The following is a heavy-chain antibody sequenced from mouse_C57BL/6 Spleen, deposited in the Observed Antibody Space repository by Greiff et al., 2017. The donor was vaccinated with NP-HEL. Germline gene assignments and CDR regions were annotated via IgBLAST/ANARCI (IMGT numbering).Heavy chain of an antibody. CDR1: GFSLSTSGMG. CDR2: IYWDDDK. J-gene: IGHJ3*01. V-gene: IGHV8-12*01. D-gene: IGHD2-4*01. Sequence: QVTLKECGPGILQSSQTLSLTCSFSGFSLSTSGMGVSWIRQPSGKGLEWLAHIYWDDDKRYNPSLKSRLTISKDTSRNQVFLKITSVDTADTATYYCARDDYGAYWGQGTLVTVSA. CDR3: ARDDYGAY.